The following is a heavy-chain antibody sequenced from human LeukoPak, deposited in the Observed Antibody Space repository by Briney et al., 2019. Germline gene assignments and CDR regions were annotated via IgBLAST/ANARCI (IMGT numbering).Heavy chain of an antibody. J-gene: IGHJ4*02. CDR3: AGRRTVVVLH. CDR2: ISHSGST. V-gene: IGHV4-34*01. D-gene: IGHD3-22*01. Sequence: SETLSLTCAVYGGSFSGYYWSWIRQPPGKGLEWIGEISHSGSTNYNPSLKSRVTISVDTSKNQFSLKLSSVTAADTAVYYCAGRRTVVVLHWGQGTLVTVSS. CDR1: GGSFSGYY.